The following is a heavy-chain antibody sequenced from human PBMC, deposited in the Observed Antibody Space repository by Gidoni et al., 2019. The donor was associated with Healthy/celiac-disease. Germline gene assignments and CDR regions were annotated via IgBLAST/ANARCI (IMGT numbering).Heavy chain of an antibody. CDR1: GGSISSSSYY. CDR2: IYYSGST. V-gene: IGHV4-39*01. CDR3: ASLPYCGGDCYSSADY. D-gene: IGHD2-21*02. J-gene: IGHJ4*02. Sequence: QLQLQESGPGLVKLSETLSLTCTVSGGSISSSSYYWGWIRQPPGKGLEWIGSIYYSGSTYYNPSLKSRVTISVDTSKNQFSLKLSSVTAADTAVYYCASLPYCGGDCYSSADYWGQGTLVTVSS.